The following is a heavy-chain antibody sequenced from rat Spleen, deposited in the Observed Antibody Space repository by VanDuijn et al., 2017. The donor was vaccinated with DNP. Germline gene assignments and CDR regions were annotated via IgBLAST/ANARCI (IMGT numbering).Heavy chain of an antibody. CDR2: ISKDGSSI. CDR1: GFNFNDHW. V-gene: IGHV4-2*01. J-gene: IGHJ2*01. CDR3: ARFDYSPYYFDY. D-gene: IGHD1-1*01. Sequence: EVRLVESGGGLVQPGRSLKLSCAASGFNFNDHWMGWVRQAPGKGLEWIGEISKDGSSINYTPSLKDKFTISRDNAQNTLYLQMSTLGSEDTAIYYCARFDYSPYYFDYWGRGVMVTVSS.